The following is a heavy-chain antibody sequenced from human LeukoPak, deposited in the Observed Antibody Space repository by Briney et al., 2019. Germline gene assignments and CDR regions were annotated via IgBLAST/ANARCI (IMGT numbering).Heavy chain of an antibody. CDR3: ARVRRDGYNFEIGGVPKDAFDI. J-gene: IGHJ3*02. CDR2: IYYSGST. Sequence: PSQTLSLTYTVSGGSISSGGYYWSWIRQHPGKGLEWIGYIYYSGSTYYNPSLKSRVTISVDTSKNQFSLKLNSVTPEDTAVYYCARVRRDGYNFEIGGVPKDAFDIWGQGTMVTVSS. D-gene: IGHD5-24*01. V-gene: IGHV4-31*03. CDR1: GGSISSGGYY.